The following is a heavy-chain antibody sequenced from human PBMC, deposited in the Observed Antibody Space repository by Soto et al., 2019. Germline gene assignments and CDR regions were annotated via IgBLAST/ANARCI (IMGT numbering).Heavy chain of an antibody. CDR3: ASPKVAFYHWFDT. CDR2: IYYSGST. J-gene: IGHJ5*02. CDR1: GGSISSRRYH. V-gene: IGHV4-39*01. Sequence: SETLSLPCTVSGGSISSRRYHWGWIRQPPGKGLEWIGSIYYSGSTYYNPSLKSRVTISVDTSKNQFSLKLSSVTAADTAVYYCASPKVAFYHWFDTRGQGTLVTVSS. D-gene: IGHD3-3*02.